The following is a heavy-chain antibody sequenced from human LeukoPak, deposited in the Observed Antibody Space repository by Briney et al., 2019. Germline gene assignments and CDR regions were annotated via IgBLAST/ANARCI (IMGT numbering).Heavy chain of an antibody. CDR3: ARGGPFEGYGDHPLVAFDI. V-gene: IGHV1-69*04. CDR2: IIPILGIA. J-gene: IGHJ3*02. Sequence: ASVKVSCKASGGTFSSYAISWVRQAPGQGLEWMGRIIPILGIANYAQKFQGRVTITADKSTSTAYMELSSLRSEDTAVYYCARGGPFEGYGDHPLVAFDIWGQGTMVTVSS. D-gene: IGHD4-17*01. CDR1: GGTFSSYA.